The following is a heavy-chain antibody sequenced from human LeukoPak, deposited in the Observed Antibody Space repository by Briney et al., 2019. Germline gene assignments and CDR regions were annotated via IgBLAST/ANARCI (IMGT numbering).Heavy chain of an antibody. Sequence: GGSLRLSCAASGFTFSGYTMSWVRQAPGKGLEWVSTISGSGVTSYYADSVKGRFTISGDNSKNTLYLQMNSLRAEDTAVYYCAKFSYADYYDSSGYFPYDWFDPWGQGTLVTVSS. V-gene: IGHV3-23*01. J-gene: IGHJ5*02. CDR1: GFTFSGYT. CDR3: AKFSYADYYDSSGYFPYDWFDP. D-gene: IGHD3-22*01. CDR2: ISGSGVTS.